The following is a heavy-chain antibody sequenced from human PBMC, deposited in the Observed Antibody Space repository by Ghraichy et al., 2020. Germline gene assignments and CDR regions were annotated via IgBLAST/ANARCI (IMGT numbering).Heavy chain of an antibody. CDR3: ARARRYSSSWSNNAEYYYYYGMDV. V-gene: IGHV1-69*13. CDR1: GGTFSSYA. J-gene: IGHJ6*02. CDR2: IIPIFGTA. D-gene: IGHD6-13*01. Sequence: SVKVSCKASGGTFSSYAISWVRQAPGQGLEWMGGIIPIFGTANYAQKFQGRVTITADESTSTAYMELSSLRSEDTAVYYCARARRYSSSWSNNAEYYYYYGMDVWGQGTTVTVSS.